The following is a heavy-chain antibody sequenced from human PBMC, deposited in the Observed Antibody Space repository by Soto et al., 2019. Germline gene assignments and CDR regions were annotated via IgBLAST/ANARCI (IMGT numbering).Heavy chain of an antibody. J-gene: IGHJ5*02. CDR3: AKSLDINWKNWFDP. CDR1: GFTFSSSA. Sequence: VQILESGGGLVQPGGSLRLSCAASGFTFSSSAMNWVRKAPGKGLEWVSVISGSDGRTYYADSVKGRFTISRDNSKNTLYLDINSLRAEDTAVYYCAKSLDINWKNWFDPWGQGTLVTVSS. CDR2: ISGSDGRT. D-gene: IGHD1-1*01. V-gene: IGHV3-23*01.